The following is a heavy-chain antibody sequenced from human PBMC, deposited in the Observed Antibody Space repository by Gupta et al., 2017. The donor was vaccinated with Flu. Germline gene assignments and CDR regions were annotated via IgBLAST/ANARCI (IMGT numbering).Heavy chain of an antibody. D-gene: IGHD3-3*01. CDR2: ISAFNGNT. CDR1: GYTFTSYG. CDR3: ARVTFLEWLLYYFDY. Sequence: QVQLVQSGAEVKKPGASVKVSCKASGYTFTSYGISWVRQAPAQGLEWMGWISAFNGNTNYAQKLQGRVTMTTDTSTSTAYMELRSLRSDDTAVYYCARVTFLEWLLYYFDYWGQGTLVTVSS. V-gene: IGHV1-18*01. J-gene: IGHJ4*02.